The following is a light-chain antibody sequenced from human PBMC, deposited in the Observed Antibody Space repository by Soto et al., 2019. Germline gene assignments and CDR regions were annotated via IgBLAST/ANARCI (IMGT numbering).Light chain of an antibody. J-gene: IGLJ1*01. V-gene: IGLV2-8*01. CDR2: EVS. Sequence: QSALTQPPSASGSPGQSVTISCTGTSSDVGGYNYVSWYQQHPGKAPKLMIYEVSNRPSGVPDRFSGSKSGNTPSLTVSGLQAEDEADYYCSSYAGRNNLGVFGTGTKLTVL. CDR1: SSDVGGYNY. CDR3: SSYAGRNNLGV.